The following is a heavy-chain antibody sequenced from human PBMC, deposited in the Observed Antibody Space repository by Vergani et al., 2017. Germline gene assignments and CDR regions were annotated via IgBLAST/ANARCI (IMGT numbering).Heavy chain of an antibody. CDR3: ARGYSSGWHDAFDI. CDR1: GGSISSSSYY. D-gene: IGHD6-19*01. V-gene: IGHV4-39*01. J-gene: IGHJ3*02. Sequence: QLQLQESGPGLVKPSETLSLTCTVSGGSISSSSYYWGWIRQPPGKGLEGIGNIYYSGSTYYNPSLMSRVTISVDTSKNQFSLKLSSVTAADTAVYYCARGYSSGWHDAFDIWGQGTMVTVSS. CDR2: IYYSGST.